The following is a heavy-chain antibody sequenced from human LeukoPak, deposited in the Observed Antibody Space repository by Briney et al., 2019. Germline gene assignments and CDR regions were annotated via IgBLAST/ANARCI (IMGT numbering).Heavy chain of an antibody. CDR2: IIPIFGMI. CDR3: ARGVQFAMATITGLDQFDY. CDR1: EGTFTSHV. J-gene: IGHJ4*02. D-gene: IGHD5-24*01. Sequence: GASVKVSCKSSEGTFTSHVIPWVRQAPGQGLEWMDSIIPIFGMIHYAQKFQGRVTISADKSTTTVYMELNSLISEDTAVYYCARGVQFAMATITGLDQFDYWGQGTLVTVSS. V-gene: IGHV1-69*10.